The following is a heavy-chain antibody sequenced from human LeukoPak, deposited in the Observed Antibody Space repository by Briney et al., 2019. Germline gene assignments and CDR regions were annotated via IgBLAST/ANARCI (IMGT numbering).Heavy chain of an antibody. J-gene: IGHJ5*02. CDR3: ARDRLGAAGINWFDP. CDR2: IYTSAIISGNT. D-gene: IGHD6-13*01. V-gene: IGHV4-4*07. Sequence: SETLSLTCTVSGASISSYYWSWIRQPPGKGLEWIGRIYTSAIISGNTNYNPSLKSRVTMSVDTSKNQFSLKLSSVTAADTAVYDCARDRLGAAGINWFDPWGQGTLVTVSS. CDR1: GASISSYY.